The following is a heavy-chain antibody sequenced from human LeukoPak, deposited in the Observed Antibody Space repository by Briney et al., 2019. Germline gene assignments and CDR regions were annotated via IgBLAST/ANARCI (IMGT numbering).Heavy chain of an antibody. CDR1: GGSISSYY. V-gene: IGHV4-59*08. D-gene: IGHD5-12*01. J-gene: IGHJ4*02. Sequence: SETLSLTCTVSGGSISSYYWSWIRQPPGKGLEWIGNIYYSGSTNYNPSLKSRVTISVDTSKNQFSLKLSSVTAADTAVYYCARAEGPLRGYSGYEFDYWGQGTLVTVSS. CDR3: ARAEGPLRGYSGYEFDY. CDR2: IYYSGST.